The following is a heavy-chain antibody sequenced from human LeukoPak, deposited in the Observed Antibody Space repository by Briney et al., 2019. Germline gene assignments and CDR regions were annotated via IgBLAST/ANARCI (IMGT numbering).Heavy chain of an antibody. V-gene: IGHV3-13*04. CDR1: GFSFSSYD. CDR3: TRDRRGGYDY. CDR2: IGTAGDT. Sequence: QPGVSLRLSCAASGFSFSSYDMHWVRQATGKGLEWVSGIGTAGDTYYPGSVKDRFTISRENAKNPLFLQMNSLRVGDTAVYYCTRDRRGGYDYWGQGTLVTVSS. J-gene: IGHJ4*02. D-gene: IGHD1-26*01.